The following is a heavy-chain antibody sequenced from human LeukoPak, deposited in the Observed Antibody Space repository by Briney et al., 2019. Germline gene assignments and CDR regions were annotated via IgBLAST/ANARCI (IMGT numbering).Heavy chain of an antibody. CDR2: FDPEDGET. V-gene: IGHV1-24*01. D-gene: IGHD5-24*01. Sequence: GASVKGSCKVSGYTLTELSMHWVRQAPGKGLEWMGGFDPEDGETIYAQKSQGRVTMTEDTSTDTAYMELSSLRSEDTAVYYCATFFTDRDGYNAAYFDYWGQGTLVTVSS. CDR1: GYTLTELS. CDR3: ATFFTDRDGYNAAYFDY. J-gene: IGHJ4*02.